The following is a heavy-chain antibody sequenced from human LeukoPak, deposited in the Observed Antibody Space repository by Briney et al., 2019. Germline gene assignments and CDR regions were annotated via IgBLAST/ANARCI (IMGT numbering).Heavy chain of an antibody. Sequence: GALRLSCAASGFTLSSYALSWVRQPPGEGVEWIGGIKHSGSTNYNPSLKSRVTISVDTSKNQFSLKLSSVTAADTAVYYCARQGVIVVVPAARSYMDVWGKGTTVTISS. CDR1: GFTLSSYA. V-gene: IGHV4-34*01. D-gene: IGHD2-2*01. CDR2: IKHSGST. CDR3: ARQGVIVVVPAARSYMDV. J-gene: IGHJ6*03.